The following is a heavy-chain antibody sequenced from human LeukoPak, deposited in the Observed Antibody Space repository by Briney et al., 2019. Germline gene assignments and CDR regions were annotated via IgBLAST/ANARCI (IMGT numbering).Heavy chain of an antibody. D-gene: IGHD3-3*01. CDR3: ARGITIFGVVTSYMDV. J-gene: IGHJ6*03. CDR2: IKQDGSEK. Sequence: GGSLRLSCAASGFTFSSYWMSWVRQAPGKGLEWVANIKQDGSEKYYVDSVKGRFTISRGNAKNSLYLQMNSLRAEDTAVYYCARGITIFGVVTSYMDVWGKGTTVTVSS. CDR1: GFTFSSYW. V-gene: IGHV3-7*04.